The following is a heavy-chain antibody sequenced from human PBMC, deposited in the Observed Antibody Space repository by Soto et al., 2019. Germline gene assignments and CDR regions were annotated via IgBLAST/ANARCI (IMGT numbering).Heavy chain of an antibody. CDR2: ISATGGNT. Sequence: VQLLESGGGLAQPGGSLRLSCAASGFTFSTYAMTWVRQAPGKGLEWVSAISATGGNTYHADSVKGRFTISRDNSKNTLYVQVNSLRAEDTAVYYCAKGTAADISVDYFDYWGQGTLVTVSS. CDR3: AKGTAADISVDYFDY. V-gene: IGHV3-23*01. D-gene: IGHD6-25*01. CDR1: GFTFSTYA. J-gene: IGHJ4*02.